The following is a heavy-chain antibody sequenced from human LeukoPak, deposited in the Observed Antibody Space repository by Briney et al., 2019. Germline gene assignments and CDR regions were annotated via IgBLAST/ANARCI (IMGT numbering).Heavy chain of an antibody. CDR1: GFIVSTNY. CDR2: ISGSSGNT. J-gene: IGHJ4*02. V-gene: IGHV3-11*06. CDR3: ARETDSTLFDY. D-gene: IGHD2-2*01. Sequence: GGSLRLSCAASGFIVSTNYMSWVRQAPGKGLEWVSSISGSSGNTYYADSVKGRFTISRDNAKNSLYLQMNSLRAADTAVYYCARETDSTLFDYWGQGTLVTVSS.